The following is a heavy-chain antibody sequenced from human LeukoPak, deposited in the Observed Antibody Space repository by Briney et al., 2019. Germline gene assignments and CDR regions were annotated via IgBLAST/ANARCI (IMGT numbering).Heavy chain of an antibody. Sequence: TGGSLRLSCAAPGFTLSSYAMSWVRQAPGKGLEWVSAISGSGGSTYYADSVKGRFTISRDNSKNTLYLQMNSLRAEDTAVYYCAKVAVAGTGNYFDYWGQGTLVTVSS. J-gene: IGHJ4*02. D-gene: IGHD6-19*01. CDR2: ISGSGGST. CDR3: AKVAVAGTGNYFDY. CDR1: GFTLSSYA. V-gene: IGHV3-23*01.